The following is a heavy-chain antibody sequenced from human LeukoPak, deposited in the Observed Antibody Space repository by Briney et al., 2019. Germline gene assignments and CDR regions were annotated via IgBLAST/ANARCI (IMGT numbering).Heavy chain of an antibody. Sequence: SETLSLTCTVSGGSISSSSYYWGWIRQPPGKGLEWIGRIYTSGSTNYNPSLKSRVTISVDTSKNQFSLKLSSVTAADTAVYYCARGVVHMVRGERYFDYWGQGTLVTVSS. V-gene: IGHV4-61*02. J-gene: IGHJ4*02. D-gene: IGHD3-10*01. CDR2: IYTSGST. CDR1: GGSISSSSYY. CDR3: ARGVVHMVRGERYFDY.